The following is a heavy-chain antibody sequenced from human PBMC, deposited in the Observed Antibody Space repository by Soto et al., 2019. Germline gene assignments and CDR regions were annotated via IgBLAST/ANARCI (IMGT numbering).Heavy chain of an antibody. V-gene: IGHV4-39*01. CDR2: IYYSGST. D-gene: IGHD3-22*01. CDR1: GGSISSSSYY. CDR3: ARLSLYYYDSSGYLGPPSWFDP. J-gene: IGHJ5*02. Sequence: SETLSLSYTVSGGSISSSSYYWGWIRQPPGKGLEWIGSIYYSGSTYYNPSLKSRVAISVDTSKNQFSLKLSSVTAADTAVYYCARLSLYYYDSSGYLGPPSWFDPWGQGTLVTVSS.